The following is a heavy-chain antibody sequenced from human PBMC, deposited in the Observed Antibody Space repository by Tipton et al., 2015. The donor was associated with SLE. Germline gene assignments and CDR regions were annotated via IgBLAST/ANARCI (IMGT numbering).Heavy chain of an antibody. Sequence: LRLSCAVYGGSFSGYYWSWIRQPPGKGLEWIGEINHSGSTNYNPSLKSRVTISVDTSKNQFSLKLSSVTAADTAVYYCARGGYCSGGSCHLDYWGQGTLVTVSS. J-gene: IGHJ4*02. V-gene: IGHV4-34*01. D-gene: IGHD2-15*01. CDR3: ARGGYCSGGSCHLDY. CDR1: GGSFSGYY. CDR2: INHSGST.